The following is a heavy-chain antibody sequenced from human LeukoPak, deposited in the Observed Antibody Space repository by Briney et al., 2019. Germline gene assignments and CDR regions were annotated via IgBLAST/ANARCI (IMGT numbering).Heavy chain of an antibody. CDR3: ARGRALGSFDY. J-gene: IGHJ4*02. D-gene: IGHD1-26*01. CDR2: IWSDGGSKR. V-gene: IGHV3-33*01. CDR1: GFTFSSYG. Sequence: PGGSLRLSCIASGFTFSSYGFHWVRQAPGKGLEWVAVIWSDGGSKRYYADSVKGRFTTSRDDSENTVSLQMNSLIAEDTAVYYCARGRALGSFDYWGQGTLVTVSS.